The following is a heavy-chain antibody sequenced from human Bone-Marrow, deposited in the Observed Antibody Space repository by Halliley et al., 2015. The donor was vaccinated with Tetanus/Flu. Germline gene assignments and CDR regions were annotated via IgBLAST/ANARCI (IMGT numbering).Heavy chain of an antibody. V-gene: IGHV3-7*01. J-gene: IGHJ4*02. Sequence: SLRLSCAASGFSFSDHWMIWVRQAPGKGPEWVAIIRQDGSVRHYVDSVRDRFTISRDNAKNSVHLQMDSLRADDTALYYCARGAGWLPYYWGQGTLVTVSS. CDR3: ARGAGWLPYY. CDR1: GFSFSDHW. D-gene: IGHD6-19*01. CDR2: IRQDGSVR.